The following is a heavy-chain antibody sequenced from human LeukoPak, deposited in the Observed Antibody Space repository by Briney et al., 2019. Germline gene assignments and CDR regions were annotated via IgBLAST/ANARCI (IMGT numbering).Heavy chain of an antibody. J-gene: IGHJ6*03. D-gene: IGHD2-15*01. Sequence: PSETLSLTCTVSGGSISSGSYHWSWIRQPAGKGLEWIGRIYTTGGTNYNPSLKSRLTISVDTSKNRFSLKLSSVTAADTAVYYCARGLKGCSGGSCYSFSPVGYYYYYMDVWGKGTTVTVSS. CDR1: GGSISSGSYH. CDR2: IYTTGGT. V-gene: IGHV4-61*02. CDR3: ARGLKGCSGGSCYSFSPVGYYYYYMDV.